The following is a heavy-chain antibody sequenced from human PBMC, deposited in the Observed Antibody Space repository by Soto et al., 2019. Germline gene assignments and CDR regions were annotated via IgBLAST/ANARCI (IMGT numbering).Heavy chain of an antibody. J-gene: IGHJ6*02. D-gene: IGHD3-9*01. CDR2: IYYSGST. CDR1: GGSISSSSYY. CDR3: ASFAYYDILTGQYYYYGMDV. V-gene: IGHV4-39*01. Sequence: SETLSLTCTVSGGSISSSSYYWGWIRQPPGKGLEWIGSIYYSGSTYYSPSLKSRVTISVDTSKNQFPLKLSSVTAADTAVYYCASFAYYDILTGQYYYYGMDVWGQGTTVTAP.